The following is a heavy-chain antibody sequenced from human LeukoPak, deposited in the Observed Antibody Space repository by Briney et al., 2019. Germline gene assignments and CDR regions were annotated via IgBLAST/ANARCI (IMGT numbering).Heavy chain of an antibody. D-gene: IGHD2-21*01. V-gene: IGHV3-66*01. CDR3: ARDRRVGGWGGAFDI. CDR2: IYSRGDT. Sequence: GALRLSCAASEFIVSINYMTWVRQAPGKGLEWVSLIYSRGDTKYADSVKGRFTISRDNSKNTLYLQMNSLTTEDTAVYFCARDRRVGGWGGAFDIWGQGTKVTVSS. CDR1: EFIVSINY. J-gene: IGHJ3*02.